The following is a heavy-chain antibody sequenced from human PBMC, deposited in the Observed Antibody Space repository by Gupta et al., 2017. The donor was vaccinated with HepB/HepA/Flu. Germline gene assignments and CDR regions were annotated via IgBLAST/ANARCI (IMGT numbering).Heavy chain of an antibody. CDR1: TYTFTTYG. D-gene: IGHD3-10*01. Sequence: QVQLVQSGAEVKKPGASVRVSCTAYTYTFTTYGISWVRHAPGQGLEWMGWLSAYNGKTNYAQKFQGRATMTTDTSTSTAYRELGNLKSDDTAVYYCARDLRGRLRSFGEVSLWGQGTLVTVSS. J-gene: IGHJ4*02. CDR3: ARDLRGRLRSFGEVSL. CDR2: LSAYNGKT. V-gene: IGHV1-18*01.